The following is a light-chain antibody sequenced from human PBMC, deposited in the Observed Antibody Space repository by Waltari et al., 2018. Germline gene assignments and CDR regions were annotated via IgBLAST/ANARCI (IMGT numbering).Light chain of an antibody. CDR2: DVS. CDR1: RSDVGGYHY. Sequence: QSALTQPASVSGSPGQSITISRTGTRSDVGGYHYVSWYQQHPGKAPKLMICDVSNRPSGVSNRFSGSKSGNTASLTISGLQAEDEADYYCSSYTSSSTLGFGTGTKVTVL. CDR3: SSYTSSSTLG. J-gene: IGLJ1*01. V-gene: IGLV2-14*03.